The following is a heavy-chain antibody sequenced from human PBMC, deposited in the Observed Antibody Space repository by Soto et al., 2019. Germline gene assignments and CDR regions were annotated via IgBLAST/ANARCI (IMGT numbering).Heavy chain of an antibody. D-gene: IGHD2-15*01. J-gene: IGHJ6*01. CDR1: GYSFTSYW. CDR2: IDPSDSYT. CDR3: ARLYYSGCSCYSRMEV. Sequence: PGESLKISCKGSGYSFTSYWISWLRQRPGKGLEWMGRIDPSDSYTNYSPSFQGHVTISADKYISTAYLQWSSLKASDTAMYYCARLYYSGCSCYSRMEVWGQGTTVTVS. V-gene: IGHV5-10-1*01.